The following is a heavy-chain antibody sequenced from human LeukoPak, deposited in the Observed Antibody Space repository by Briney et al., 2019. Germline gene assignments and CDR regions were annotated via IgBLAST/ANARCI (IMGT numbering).Heavy chain of an antibody. Sequence: PGRSLRLSCAASEFTFSSYAMLWVRQAPGKGLEWVAVISYDGSNEYYADSVKGRFTISRDNSRNTLYLQMNSLRADDTAIYYCAREIVAAIGFDYWGQGTLVTVSS. J-gene: IGHJ4*02. CDR2: ISYDGSNE. CDR3: AREIVAAIGFDY. D-gene: IGHD5-12*01. CDR1: EFTFSSYA. V-gene: IGHV3-30*04.